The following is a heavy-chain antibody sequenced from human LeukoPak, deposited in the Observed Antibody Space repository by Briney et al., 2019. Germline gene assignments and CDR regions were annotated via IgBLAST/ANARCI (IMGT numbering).Heavy chain of an antibody. D-gene: IGHD3-16*01. Sequence: GGSLRLSCAASGFTFSSYEMNWVRQAPGKGLEWVSSISSSSSYIYYTDSVRGRFTISRDNARNSLYLQMNSLRAEDTAVHYCARDQGGMTLVGNAFDIWGQGTMVTVSS. CDR3: ARDQGGMTLVGNAFDI. J-gene: IGHJ3*02. CDR1: GFTFSSYE. CDR2: ISSSSSYI. V-gene: IGHV3-21*01.